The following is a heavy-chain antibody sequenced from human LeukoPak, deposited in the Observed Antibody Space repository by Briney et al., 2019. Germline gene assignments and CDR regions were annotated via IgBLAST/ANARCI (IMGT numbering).Heavy chain of an antibody. Sequence: PSETLSLTCTVAGGSISSSSYYWSWIRQPAGKGLEWIGRIYTSGSTNYNPSLKSRVTISVETSKNQFPLKLRYVTAADTDVYYCAREGCGGDCLYYYYYMDVWGKGTTVTVSS. D-gene: IGHD2-21*01. J-gene: IGHJ6*03. CDR1: GGSISSSSYY. CDR2: IYTSGST. CDR3: AREGCGGDCLYYYYYMDV. V-gene: IGHV4-61*02.